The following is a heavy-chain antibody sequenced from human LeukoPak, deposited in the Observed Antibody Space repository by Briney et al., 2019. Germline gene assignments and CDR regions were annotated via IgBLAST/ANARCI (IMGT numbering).Heavy chain of an antibody. Sequence: ASVKVSCKASGYSFIRHDINWVRQATGQGLEWMGWMNPNSANTGYAQKFQGRVTITRNTSISTAYMELSSLRSEDTAVYYCARDNSVGDIAWWFDPWGQGTLVTVSS. D-gene: IGHD3-16*02. CDR2: MNPNSANT. J-gene: IGHJ5*02. V-gene: IGHV1-8*03. CDR1: GYSFIRHD. CDR3: ARDNSVGDIAWWFDP.